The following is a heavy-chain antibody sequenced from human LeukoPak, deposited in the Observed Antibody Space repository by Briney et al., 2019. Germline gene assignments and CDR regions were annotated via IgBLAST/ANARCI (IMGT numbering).Heavy chain of an antibody. D-gene: IGHD4-17*01. CDR3: AKREKGTTGRFFDY. CDR1: GFTFTNYA. J-gene: IGHJ4*02. CDR2: ISEGVGNT. V-gene: IGHV3-23*01. Sequence: GGSLRLSCAASGFTFTNYAMTWVRQAPGKGLEWVSGISEGVGNTYYADSVKGRFTISRDHSKNTLYLQMDSLRAEDTALYYCAKREKGTTGRFFDYWGQGTLVTVSS.